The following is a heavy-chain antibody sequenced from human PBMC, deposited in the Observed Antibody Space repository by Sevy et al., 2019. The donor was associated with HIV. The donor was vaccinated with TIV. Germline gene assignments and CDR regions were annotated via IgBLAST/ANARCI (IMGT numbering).Heavy chain of an antibody. J-gene: IGHJ4*02. CDR3: ARDGGGDYFDY. V-gene: IGHV3-30*04. D-gene: IGHD3-10*01. CDR1: GFSFRRYA. CDR2: ISYDGRNE. Sequence: GGSLRLSCEASGFSFRRYAMHWVRQAPGKGLEWLTVISYDGRNEYYVDSVKDRFTISRDNYKNTLYLQMNSLRPEDRAIYYCARDGGGDYFDYWGQGTLVTVSS.